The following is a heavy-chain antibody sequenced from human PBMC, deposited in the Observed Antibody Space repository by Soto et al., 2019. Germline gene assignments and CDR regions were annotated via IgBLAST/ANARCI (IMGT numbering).Heavy chain of an antibody. CDR3: ARSTRGYSGYASHIDN. V-gene: IGHV4-59*08. Sequence: SETLSHTCTVSGGFLKPESCRGFRQPPGKELEWIGYIYYSGSTNYNPSLKSRVTISVDTSKNQFSLKLSSVTAADTAVYYCARSTRGYSGYASHIDNWGQGTQVTVS. J-gene: IGHJ4*02. D-gene: IGHD5-12*01. CDR2: IYYSGST. CDR1: GGFLKPES.